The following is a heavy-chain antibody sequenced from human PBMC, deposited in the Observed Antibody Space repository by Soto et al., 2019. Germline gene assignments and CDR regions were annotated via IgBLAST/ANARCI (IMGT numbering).Heavy chain of an antibody. Sequence: QVQLQESGPGLVKPSQTLSLTCTVSGGSISSGDYYWSWIRQPPGKGLEWIGYIYYSGSTYYNPSLKSRVNISVDTSKNQCSLKLSSVTAADTAVYYCARAVIAAAGSLGVDYWGQGTLVTVSS. D-gene: IGHD6-13*01. J-gene: IGHJ4*02. CDR3: ARAVIAAAGSLGVDY. CDR1: GGSISSGDYY. V-gene: IGHV4-30-4*01. CDR2: IYYSGST.